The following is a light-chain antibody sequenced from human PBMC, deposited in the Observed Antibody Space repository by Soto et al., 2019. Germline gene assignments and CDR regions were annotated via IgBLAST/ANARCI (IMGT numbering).Light chain of an antibody. CDR1: QSVSSN. J-gene: IGKJ2*01. CDR2: GAS. CDR3: QQYNNWPPVT. V-gene: IGKV3-15*01. Sequence: EVVMTQSPATLSVSPGERATLSCRASQSVSSNLAWYQQKPGQAPRLLIYGASTRATGIPARFSGSGSETEFTLTISSLQSEDFAVYYCQQYNNWPPVTFGQGTKLEIK.